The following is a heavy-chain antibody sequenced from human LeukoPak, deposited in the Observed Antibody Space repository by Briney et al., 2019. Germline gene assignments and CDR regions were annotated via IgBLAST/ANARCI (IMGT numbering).Heavy chain of an antibody. D-gene: IGHD3/OR15-3a*01. CDR3: ARGAGDDLSYMDV. CDR1: GFMLDDYG. Sequence: GGSLRLSCAASGFMLDDYGMSWGRHAPGKGLEWVSGINWIGDSSEYEDSVKGRFTMSRDNAKKSLYLQMNSLRAEDTAFYYCARGAGDDLSYMDVWGKGTTVTVSS. V-gene: IGHV3-20*04. CDR2: INWIGDSS. J-gene: IGHJ6*03.